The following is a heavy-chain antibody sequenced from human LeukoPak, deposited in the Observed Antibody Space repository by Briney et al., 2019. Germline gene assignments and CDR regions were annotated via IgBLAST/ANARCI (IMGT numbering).Heavy chain of an antibody. V-gene: IGHV3-74*01. Sequence: PGGSLRLSCAASGFIFSGYWMHWVRQALGKGLVWVSRTDSGGRSTSYADSVKGRFTISRDNAKDTVYLQMDSLRGEDTAVYYCARGGNYDWGSFDYWGQGNLVTVSS. CDR2: TDSGGRST. CDR1: GFIFSGYW. CDR3: ARGGNYDWGSFDY. J-gene: IGHJ4*02. D-gene: IGHD3-10*01.